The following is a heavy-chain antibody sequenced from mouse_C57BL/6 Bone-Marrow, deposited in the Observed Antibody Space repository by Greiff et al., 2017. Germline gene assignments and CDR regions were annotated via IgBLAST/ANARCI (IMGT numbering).Heavy chain of an antibody. CDR2: IYPGDGDT. CDR1: GSAFSSYW. V-gene: IGHV1-80*01. J-gene: IGHJ2*01. CDR3: ARPWFDY. Sequence: QVQLQQSGAKLVQHGASVKISCKASGSAFSSYWMTWVKQRPGKGLEWIGQIYPGDGDTNYNGKFKGKATLTADKSSSTAYMQLSSLTTEDSAVYFCARPWFDYWGQGTTLTVSS.